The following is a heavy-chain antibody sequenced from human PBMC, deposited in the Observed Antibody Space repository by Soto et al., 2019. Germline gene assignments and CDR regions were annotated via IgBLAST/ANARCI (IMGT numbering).Heavy chain of an antibody. Sequence: QVQLVQSGAEVKKPGSSVKVSCKASGGAFNNYIFDWVRQAPGQGLEWMGGIIPMFGTPKYAQTFQVRITISADVSTGTAYMGLTSLRFDDTAVNYCARGRAPPPMGLYFHSWGEGTRVTVSS. CDR1: GGAFNNYI. CDR3: ARGRAPPPMGLYFHS. J-gene: IGHJ4*02. V-gene: IGHV1-69*01. D-gene: IGHD3-10*01. CDR2: IIPMFGTP.